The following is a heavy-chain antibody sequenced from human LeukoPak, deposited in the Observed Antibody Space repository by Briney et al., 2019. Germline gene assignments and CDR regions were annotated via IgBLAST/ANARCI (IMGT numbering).Heavy chain of an antibody. CDR2: INPNSGGT. CDR3: ARSGDVAAAGTRSGFDP. V-gene: IGHV1-2*04. D-gene: IGHD6-13*01. J-gene: IGHJ5*02. Sequence: ASVKVSCKASGYTFTGYYMHWVRQAPGQGLEWMGWINPNSGGTNYAQKFQGWVTMTRDTSISTAYMELSWLRSDDTAVYYCARSGDVAAAGTRSGFDPWGQGTLVTVSS. CDR1: GYTFTGYY.